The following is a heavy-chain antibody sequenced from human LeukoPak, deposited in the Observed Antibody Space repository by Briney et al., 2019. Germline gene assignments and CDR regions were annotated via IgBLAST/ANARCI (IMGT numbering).Heavy chain of an antibody. CDR1: GFTFDDYA. CDR3: AKDMRDYYDSSGHLDY. V-gene: IGHV3-9*01. D-gene: IGHD3-22*01. Sequence: GGSLRLSCAASGFTFDDYAMHWVRQAPEKGLEWVSGISWNSGSIGYADSVKGRFTISRDNAKNSLYLQMNSLRAEDTALYYCAKDMRDYYDSSGHLDYWGQGTLVTVSS. CDR2: ISWNSGSI. J-gene: IGHJ4*02.